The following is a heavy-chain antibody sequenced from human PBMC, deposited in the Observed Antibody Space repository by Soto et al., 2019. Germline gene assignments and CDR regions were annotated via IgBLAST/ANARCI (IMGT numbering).Heavy chain of an antibody. J-gene: IGHJ4*02. CDR3: VRVLYDSGVVDF. CDR2: IQTGGAT. Sequence: HLVESGGGLFQAGGSTRLSCLASGFTVSRYDMAWVRQAPGKGLEWASIIQTGGATYYTDSAQGRFTISRDNSMNTVYLQMSSLRVEDTGVYSCVRVLYDSGVVDFWGQGSPITVS. V-gene: IGHV3-53*01. CDR1: GFTVSRYD. D-gene: IGHD5-12*01.